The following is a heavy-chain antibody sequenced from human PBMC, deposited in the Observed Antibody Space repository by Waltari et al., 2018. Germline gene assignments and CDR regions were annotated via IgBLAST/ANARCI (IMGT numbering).Heavy chain of an antibody. D-gene: IGHD7-27*01. Sequence: QAQLVQSAAEVKKHGASMRLSCKASGDEFSIYYMHWVRQAPGQGIEWMGGIIPIFGTANYAQNFQCSVMMPADKSASTAYMVLSSLRSEDTAVYYCAWAWGLKGLDYYYMDVWVKGTTVTVSS. CDR2: IIPIFGTA. J-gene: IGHJ6*03. CDR3: AWAWGLKGLDYYYMDV. V-gene: IGHV1-69*06. CDR1: GDEFSIYY.